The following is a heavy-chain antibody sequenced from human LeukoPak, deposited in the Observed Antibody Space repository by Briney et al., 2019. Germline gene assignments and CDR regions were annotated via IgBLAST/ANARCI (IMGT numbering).Heavy chain of an antibody. D-gene: IGHD2-15*01. V-gene: IGHV3-23*01. J-gene: IGHJ4*02. CDR1: GFYFANYA. CDR2: TVGGGSPNT. Sequence: GSLRLSCAASGFYFANYAMSWVRQAPGKGLEWVSATVGGGSPNTYHADSVKGRITISRDNSKNTLFLQMNSLRAEDTAIYYCTKAPIVSCSGAFCYPFDSWGQGALVTVSS. CDR3: TKAPIVSCSGAFCYPFDS.